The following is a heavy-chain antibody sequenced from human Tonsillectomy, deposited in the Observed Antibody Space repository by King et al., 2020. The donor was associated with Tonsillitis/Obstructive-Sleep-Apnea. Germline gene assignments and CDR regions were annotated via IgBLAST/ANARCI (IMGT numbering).Heavy chain of an antibody. CDR1: GGSISSYY. Sequence: QLQESGPGLVKPSETLSLTCTVSGGSISSYYWSWIRQPPGKGLEWIGYLYYSGSTNYNPSLKSRVTTSVDTSKNQFYLKLSSVTAADTAVYYCARDMVLEAGGDAFDIWGLGTMVTVSS. J-gene: IGHJ3*02. V-gene: IGHV4-59*01. CDR3: ARDMVLEAGGDAFDI. CDR2: LYYSGST. D-gene: IGHD2-8*01.